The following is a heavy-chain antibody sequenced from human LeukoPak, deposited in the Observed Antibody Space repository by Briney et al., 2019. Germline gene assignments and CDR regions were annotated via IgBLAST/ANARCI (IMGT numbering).Heavy chain of an antibody. CDR1: GGSISSYY. D-gene: IGHD3-22*01. J-gene: IGHJ4*02. CDR2: IHYSGSA. V-gene: IGHV4-59*01. Sequence: SETLSLTCTVSGGSISSYYWSWIRQPPGKGLEWIGCIHYSGSANYNPSLKSRLTISVDTSKNQFSLKLSSVTAADTAVYYCARVRDRSSYFYDLDYWGQGTLVTVSS. CDR3: ARVRDRSSYFYDLDY.